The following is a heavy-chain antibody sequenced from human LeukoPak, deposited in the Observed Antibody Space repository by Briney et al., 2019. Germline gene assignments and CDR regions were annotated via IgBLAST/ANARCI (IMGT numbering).Heavy chain of an antibody. Sequence: ASVKVSCKVSGYTLTELSMHWVRQAPGKGLEWVGGFDPEDGETIYAQKFQGRVTMTEDTSTDTAYMELSSLRSEDTAVYYCARFGRPGIAAAATDYWGQGTLVTVSS. V-gene: IGHV1-24*01. CDR2: FDPEDGET. D-gene: IGHD6-13*01. CDR3: ARFGRPGIAAAATDY. J-gene: IGHJ4*02. CDR1: GYTLTELS.